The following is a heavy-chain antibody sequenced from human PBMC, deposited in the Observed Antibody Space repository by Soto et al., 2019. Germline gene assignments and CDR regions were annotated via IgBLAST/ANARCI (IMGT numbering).Heavy chain of an antibody. J-gene: IGHJ3*02. D-gene: IGHD6-19*01. Sequence: SETLSLTCAVYGGSFSGYYWSWIRQPPGKGLEWIGEINHSGSTNYNPSLKSRVTISVDTSKNQFSLKLSSVTAADTAVYYCAGEQFYVLDAFDIWGQGTMVTVSS. CDR3: AGEQFYVLDAFDI. V-gene: IGHV4-34*01. CDR1: GGSFSGYY. CDR2: INHSGST.